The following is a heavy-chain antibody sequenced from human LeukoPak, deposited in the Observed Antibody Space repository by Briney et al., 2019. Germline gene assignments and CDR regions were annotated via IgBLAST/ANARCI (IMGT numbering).Heavy chain of an antibody. Sequence: GGSLTLSWPPSGFTSTRYWMTWVRQAAGKGLEWVANTKQVGSVKIYVHSLTGRCTLSSNNAKDSLYLQMNSLRAEDTAVYFCARNYFFRFDYWGQGTLVAVSS. J-gene: IGHJ4*02. V-gene: IGHV3-7*01. CDR3: ARNYFFRFDY. CDR1: GFTSTRYW. D-gene: IGHD2/OR15-2a*01. CDR2: TKQVGSVK.